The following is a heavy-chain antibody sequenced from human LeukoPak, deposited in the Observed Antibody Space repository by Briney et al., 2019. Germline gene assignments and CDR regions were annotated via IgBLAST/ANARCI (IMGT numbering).Heavy chain of an antibody. J-gene: IGHJ6*02. V-gene: IGHV3-7*04. CDR2: INQEGTEK. CDR1: RLSISFYW. CDR3: ARDPEGDDYDMDV. D-gene: IGHD3-16*01. Sequence: GGSLRLSCAASRLSISFYWMRWVRQVPGKGLEWVANINQEGTEKNYVDSVKGRFTISRDNAKNSVYLQMNSLRDEYTAVYYCARDPEGDDYDMDVWGQGTTVTVSS.